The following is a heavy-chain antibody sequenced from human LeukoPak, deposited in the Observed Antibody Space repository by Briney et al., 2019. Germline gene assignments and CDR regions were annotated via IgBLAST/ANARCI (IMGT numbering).Heavy chain of an antibody. D-gene: IGHD2-21*02. CDR2: ITSSSSNI. CDR1: GFTFSSYS. Sequence: GGSLRLSCAASGFTFSSYSMNWVRQAPGKGLEWVSSITSSSSNIHYADSVKGRFTISRDNAKNSLYLHMNSLRAEDTAVYYCARDKDGDWSTFDYWGQGTLVTVSS. CDR3: ARDKDGDWSTFDY. V-gene: IGHV3-21*01. J-gene: IGHJ4*02.